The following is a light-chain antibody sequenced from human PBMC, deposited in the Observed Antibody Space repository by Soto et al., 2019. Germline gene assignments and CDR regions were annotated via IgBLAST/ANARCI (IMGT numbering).Light chain of an antibody. Sequence: DIQLTQSPSTLSASVGDRVTITCRASQSISSWLAWYQQKTGKPPKLLIYKASSLASGVPSRFRGSGSETEFTLTISRLQPDDSSTYYCQQYNSYSLTFGQGTKVDIK. CDR1: QSISSW. J-gene: IGKJ1*01. V-gene: IGKV1-5*03. CDR3: QQYNSYSLT. CDR2: KAS.